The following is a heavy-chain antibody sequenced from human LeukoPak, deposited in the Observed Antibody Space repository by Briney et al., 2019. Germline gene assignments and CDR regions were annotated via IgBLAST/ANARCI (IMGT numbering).Heavy chain of an antibody. D-gene: IGHD5-18*01. CDR3: AGYSYGVRPS. J-gene: IGHJ5*02. V-gene: IGHV6-1*01. CDR2: TYYRSKWYN. Sequence: SQTLSLTCVISGDSVSSNSAAWDWIRQSPSRGLEWPGRTYYRSKWYNDYAVSVKSRITINPDTSKNQFSLHLNSVTPEDTAVYYCAGYSYGVRPSWGQGTLVTVSS. CDR1: GDSVSSNSAA.